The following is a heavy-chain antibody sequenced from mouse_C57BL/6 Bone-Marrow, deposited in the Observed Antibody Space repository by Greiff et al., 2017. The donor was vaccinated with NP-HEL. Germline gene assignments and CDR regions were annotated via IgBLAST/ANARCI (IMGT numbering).Heavy chain of an antibody. CDR3: ALITTVVEDY. D-gene: IGHD1-1*01. V-gene: IGHV14-2*01. CDR2: IDPEGGGT. Sequence: VQLQQSGAELVKPGASVKLSCTASGFNIKDYYMHWVKQRTEKGLEWIVRIDPEGGGTKYAPKFQGKATITADTSSNTAYLQLSSLTSEDTAVYYCALITTVVEDYWGQGTTLTVSS. CDR1: GFNIKDYY. J-gene: IGHJ2*01.